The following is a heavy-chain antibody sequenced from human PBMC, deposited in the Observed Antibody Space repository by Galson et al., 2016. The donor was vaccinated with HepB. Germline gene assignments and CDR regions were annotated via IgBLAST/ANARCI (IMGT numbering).Heavy chain of an antibody. CDR3: AKDRSPYYDIVTGYFPDNDAFDI. D-gene: IGHD3-9*01. J-gene: IGHJ3*02. V-gene: IGHV3-23*01. CDR1: GFTFSSYA. Sequence: SLRLSCAASGFTFSSYAMSWVRQAPGKGLEWVSTISSGGGNTDYADSVKGRFTISRDNSKNTLYLQMNSLRAEDTAVYYCAKDRSPYYDIVTGYFPDNDAFDIWGQGTMVTVSS. CDR2: ISSGGGNT.